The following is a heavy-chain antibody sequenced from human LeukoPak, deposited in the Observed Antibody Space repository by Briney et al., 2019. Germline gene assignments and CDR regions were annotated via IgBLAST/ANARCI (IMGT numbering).Heavy chain of an antibody. V-gene: IGHV3-21*01. CDR3: AKKRVITTPAAIDWYFDL. CDR2: ISSSSSYI. D-gene: IGHD2-2*01. J-gene: IGHJ2*01. CDR1: GFTFSSYS. Sequence: PGGSLRFSCAASGFTFSSYSMNWARQAPGKGLEWVSSISSSSSYIYYADSVKGRFTISRDNAKNSLYLRMISLRAEDTAVYYCAKKRVITTPAAIDWYFDLWGRGTLLTVSS.